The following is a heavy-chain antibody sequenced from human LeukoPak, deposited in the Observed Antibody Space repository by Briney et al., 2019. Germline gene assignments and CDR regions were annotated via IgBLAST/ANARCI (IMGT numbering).Heavy chain of an antibody. CDR3: ARLYGYNFAVSRKYFDY. CDR2: IYYSGST. Sequence: SETLSLTCSVSGGSISSSSYYWGWIRQPPGKGLEWIGSIYYSGSTYYNPSLESRVTISVDTSKNQFSLKLNSVTAAGTAVYYCARLYGYNFAVSRKYFDYWGPGTLVTVSS. CDR1: GGSISSSSYY. V-gene: IGHV4-39*01. D-gene: IGHD5-24*01. J-gene: IGHJ4*02.